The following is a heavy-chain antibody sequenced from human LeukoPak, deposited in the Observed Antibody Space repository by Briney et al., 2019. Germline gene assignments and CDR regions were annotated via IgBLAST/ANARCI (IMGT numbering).Heavy chain of an antibody. D-gene: IGHD5-18*01. Sequence: GGSLRLSCSASGFTFSSYSMNWVRQAPGKGLEWVSSISSSSSYIYYADSVKGRFTISRDNAKNSLYLQMNSLRAEDTAVYYCARDPSGYSYGPFATASATWGQGTLVTVSS. CDR2: ISSSSSYI. V-gene: IGHV3-21*01. CDR3: ARDPSGYSYGPFATASAT. CDR1: GFTFSSYS. J-gene: IGHJ5*02.